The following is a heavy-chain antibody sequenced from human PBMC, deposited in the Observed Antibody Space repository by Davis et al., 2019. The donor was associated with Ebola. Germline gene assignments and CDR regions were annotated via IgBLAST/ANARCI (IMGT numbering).Heavy chain of an antibody. CDR2: ISSSSSYI. CDR3: AREYYYDSSGYCTY. D-gene: IGHD3-22*01. Sequence: GESLKISCAASGFTFSSYAMSWVRQAPGKGLEWVSSISSSSSYIYYADSVKGRFTISRDNAKNSLYLQMNSLRAEDTAVYYCAREYYYDSSGYCTYWGQGTLVTVSS. CDR1: GFTFSSYA. J-gene: IGHJ4*02. V-gene: IGHV3-21*01.